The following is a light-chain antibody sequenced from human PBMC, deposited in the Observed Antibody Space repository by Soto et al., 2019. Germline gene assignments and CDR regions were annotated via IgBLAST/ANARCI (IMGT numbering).Light chain of an antibody. CDR3: CSYTSSSTLGVV. CDR1: SSDVGGYNY. Sequence: QSALTQPASVSGSPGQSITISCTGTSSDVGGYNYVSWYQQHPGKAPKLMIYDVSNRPSGVSNRVSGSKSGNTASLTISGRRAEDEAEYYCCSYTSSSTLGVVFGGGTKLTFL. V-gene: IGLV2-14*01. J-gene: IGLJ2*01. CDR2: DVS.